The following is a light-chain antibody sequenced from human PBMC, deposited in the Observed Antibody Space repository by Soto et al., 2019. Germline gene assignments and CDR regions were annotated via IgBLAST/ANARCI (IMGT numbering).Light chain of an antibody. CDR3: QQRSNWLT. Sequence: EIVMTQSPATLSVSPGERATLSCRASQSVSSTYLAWYQQKPGQAPRLLIYGASNRATGIPARFSGSGSGTDFTLTISSLEPEDFAVYYCQQRSNWLTFGQGTRLEIK. V-gene: IGKV3-11*01. CDR2: GAS. CDR1: QSVSSTY. J-gene: IGKJ5*01.